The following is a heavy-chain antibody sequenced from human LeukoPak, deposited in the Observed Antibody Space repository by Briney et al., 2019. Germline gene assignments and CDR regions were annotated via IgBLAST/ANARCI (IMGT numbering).Heavy chain of an antibody. CDR3: AREGIAAAGFFFDY. CDR1: GFTFSSYW. V-gene: IGHV3-7*01. D-gene: IGHD6-13*01. Sequence: GGPLRLSCAASGFTFSSYWMSWVRQAPGKGLEWVANIKQDGSEKYYVDSVKGRFTISRDNAKNSLYLQMNSLRAEDTAVYYCAREGIAAAGFFFDYWGQGTLVTVSS. J-gene: IGHJ4*02. CDR2: IKQDGSEK.